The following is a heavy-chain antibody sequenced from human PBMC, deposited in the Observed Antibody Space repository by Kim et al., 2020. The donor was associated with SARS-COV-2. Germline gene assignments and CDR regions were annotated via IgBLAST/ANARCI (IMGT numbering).Heavy chain of an antibody. V-gene: IGHV4-59*01. J-gene: IGHJ4*02. Sequence: KSRVTISVDTSKNQFSLKRSSVTAADTAVYYCARAGETSSGWYHLGGFDYWGQGTLVTVSS. CDR3: ARAGETSSGWYHLGGFDY. D-gene: IGHD6-19*01.